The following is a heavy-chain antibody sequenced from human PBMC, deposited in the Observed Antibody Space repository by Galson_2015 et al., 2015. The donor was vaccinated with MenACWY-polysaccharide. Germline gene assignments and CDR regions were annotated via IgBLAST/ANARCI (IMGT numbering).Heavy chain of an antibody. CDR2: IRSKAYGGTT. CDR3: TTATGGSRDY. V-gene: IGHV3-49*04. J-gene: IGHJ4*02. Sequence: LRLSCATSGFTFGDYAMSWVRQAPGKGLEWVGFIRSKAYGGTTEYAASVKGRFTISRDDSKSIAYQQMNSLKTEDTAVYYCTTATGGSRDYWGQGTLVTVSS. D-gene: IGHD1-26*01. CDR1: GFTFGDYA.